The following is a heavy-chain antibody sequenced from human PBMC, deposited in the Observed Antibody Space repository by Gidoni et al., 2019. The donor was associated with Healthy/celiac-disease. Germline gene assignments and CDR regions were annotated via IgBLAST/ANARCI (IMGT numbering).Heavy chain of an antibody. J-gene: IGHJ3*02. Sequence: QVQLVESGGGVVQPGRSLRLSCAASGFTFSSYARHWVRQAPGKGREWVAVISYDGSNKYYADSVKGRFTISRDNSKNTLYLQMNSLRAEDTAVYYCARAGYGDFLFAFDIWGQGTMVTVSS. CDR2: ISYDGSNK. D-gene: IGHD4-17*01. V-gene: IGHV3-30-3*01. CDR1: GFTFSSYA. CDR3: ARAGYGDFLFAFDI.